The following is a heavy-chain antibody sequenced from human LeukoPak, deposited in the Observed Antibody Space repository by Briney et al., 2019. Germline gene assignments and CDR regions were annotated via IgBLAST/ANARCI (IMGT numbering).Heavy chain of an antibody. Sequence: GGSLRLSCAASGFTFSSYGMHWVRQAPGKGLEWVAIIWYDGSNKYYADSVKGRFTISRDNSKNTLYLQMNSLRAEDTAVYYCARLAGEGYFDYWGQGTLVTVSS. J-gene: IGHJ4*02. D-gene: IGHD2-21*01. CDR1: GFTFSSYG. CDR3: ARLAGEGYFDY. CDR2: IWYDGSNK. V-gene: IGHV3-33*01.